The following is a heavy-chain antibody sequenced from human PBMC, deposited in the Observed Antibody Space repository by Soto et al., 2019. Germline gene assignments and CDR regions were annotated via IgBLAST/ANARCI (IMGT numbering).Heavy chain of an antibody. Sequence: QVQLVQSVAEVKKPGSSVKVSCKASGGTFSSYAISWVRQAPGQGLEWMGGIIPIFGTANYAQKVQGRVTITADESTSRAYMELSSLRSEDTAMYYCARGRTKRYFQQWGQGTLVTVSS. CDR3: ARGRTKRYFQQ. J-gene: IGHJ1*01. V-gene: IGHV1-69*01. CDR1: GGTFSSYA. CDR2: IIPIFGTA.